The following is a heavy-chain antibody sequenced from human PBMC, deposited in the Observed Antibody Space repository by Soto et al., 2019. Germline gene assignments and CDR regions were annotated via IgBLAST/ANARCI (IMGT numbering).Heavy chain of an antibody. J-gene: IGHJ4*02. D-gene: IGHD6-13*01. CDR1: GYTFTSYA. Sequence: ASVKVSCKASGYTFTSYAMHWVRQAPGQRLEWMGWINAGNGNTKYSQKFQGRVTITRDTSASTAYMELSSLRSEDTAVYYCARGLFAAVPKPPEVFVYWGQGTLVNVSS. CDR3: ARGLFAAVPKPPEVFVY. CDR2: INAGNGNT. V-gene: IGHV1-3*01.